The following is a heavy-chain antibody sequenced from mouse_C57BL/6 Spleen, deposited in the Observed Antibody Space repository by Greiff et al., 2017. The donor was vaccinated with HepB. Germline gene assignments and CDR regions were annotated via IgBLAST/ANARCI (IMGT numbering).Heavy chain of an antibody. Sequence: QVQLQQPGAELVKPGASVKLSCKASGYTFTSYWMQWVKQRPGQGLEWIGEIDPSDSYTNYNQKFKGKATLTVDTSSSTAYMQLSSLTSEDSAVYYCARFITTVVAPSYAMDYWGQGTSVTVSS. J-gene: IGHJ4*01. CDR1: GYTFTSYW. V-gene: IGHV1-50*01. D-gene: IGHD1-1*01. CDR3: ARFITTVVAPSYAMDY. CDR2: IDPSDSYT.